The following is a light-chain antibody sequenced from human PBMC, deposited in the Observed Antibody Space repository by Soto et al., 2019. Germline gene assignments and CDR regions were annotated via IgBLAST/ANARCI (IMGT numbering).Light chain of an antibody. CDR1: SSNIGSNF. CDR2: RNN. V-gene: IGLV1-47*01. J-gene: IGLJ3*02. Sequence: VLTQPPSASGTPGQRVTISCSGSSSNIGSNFVYWYQQFPGTAPKLLIYRNNQRPSGVPDRFSGSKSGTSASLAISGLPSEDEADYYCAAWDDSLSGWVFGGGTQLTVL. CDR3: AAWDDSLSGWV.